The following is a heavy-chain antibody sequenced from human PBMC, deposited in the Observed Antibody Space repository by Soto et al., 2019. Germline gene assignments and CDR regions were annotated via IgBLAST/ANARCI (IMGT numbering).Heavy chain of an antibody. V-gene: IGHV4-59*08. CDR2: IYYNGTT. D-gene: IGHD2-8*01. Sequence: QVQLQGSGPGLVKPSETLSLTCTVSGGSFTSDYWSWIRQPPGKGLQWIGYIYYNGTTNYNPSLKSRLTISRDTAKGQISLELTSLTAADAAGYYCASHSGVAALGGLDHWGQGTLVTVSS. CDR1: GGSFTSDY. CDR3: ASHSGVAALGGLDH. J-gene: IGHJ4*02.